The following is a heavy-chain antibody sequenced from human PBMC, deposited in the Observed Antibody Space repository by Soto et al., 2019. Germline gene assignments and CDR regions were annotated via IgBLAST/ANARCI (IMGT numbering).Heavy chain of an antibody. Sequence: QVQLVQSGAEEKKPGASVEVSCKASGYILTGFYIYWVRQAPGQGLEWMGWIDPNSGATKYVEKFRGRVTMTRNTSISTAFMELSGLTSGDTAVYFCARREGYSSTWSHNWFNPWGQGTLVIVSS. J-gene: IGHJ5*02. D-gene: IGHD2-2*01. CDR1: GYILTGFY. CDR3: ARREGYSSTWSHNWFNP. CDR2: IDPNSGAT. V-gene: IGHV1-2*02.